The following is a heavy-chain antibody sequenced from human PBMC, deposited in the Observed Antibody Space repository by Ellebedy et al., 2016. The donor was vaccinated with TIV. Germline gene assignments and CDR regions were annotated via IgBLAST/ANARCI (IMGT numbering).Heavy chain of an antibody. D-gene: IGHD3-16*01. CDR3: VRRIGARPPDY. J-gene: IGHJ4*02. CDR1: SGSISSSTYY. CDR2: IYYGVTT. V-gene: IGHV4-39*01. Sequence: GSLRLXCTVSSGSISSSTYYWGWIRQPPGKGPEWIGSIYYGVTTDYNPSLKSRATISVDTSKNQFSLKLSSVTAADTAVYYCVRRIGARPPDYWGQGTLVTVSS.